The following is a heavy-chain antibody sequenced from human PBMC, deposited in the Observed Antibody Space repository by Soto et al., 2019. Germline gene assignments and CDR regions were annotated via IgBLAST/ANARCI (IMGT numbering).Heavy chain of an antibody. V-gene: IGHV1-3*01. D-gene: IGHD6-13*01. J-gene: IGHJ6*02. CDR2: INAGNGNT. CDR1: GYTFTSYA. CDR3: ARDQVGAAAGPSSGYYYSGMDV. Sequence: ASVKVSCKASGYTFTSYAIHWVRQAPGQRLERMGWINAGNGNTKYSQKFQGRVTITRDTSASTAYMELSSLRSEDTAVYYCARDQVGAAAGPSSGYYYSGMDVWGQGTTVTVS.